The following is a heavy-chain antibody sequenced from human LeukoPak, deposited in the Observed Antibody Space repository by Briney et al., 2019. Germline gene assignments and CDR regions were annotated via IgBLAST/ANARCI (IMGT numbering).Heavy chain of an antibody. CDR2: IIPIDGTA. J-gene: IGHJ3*01. D-gene: IGHD3-10*01. CDR3: ARDPGAPVRAFDV. CDR1: RDTFTRCA. V-gene: IGHV1-69*13. Sequence: GASVKVSCKASRDTFTRCAFSWVRQAPGQGLEWMGGIIPIDGTANFEQKFQGRVTITADESTSTAYMELSSLRSEDTAIYYCARDPGAPVRAFDVWGQGTMVTVSS.